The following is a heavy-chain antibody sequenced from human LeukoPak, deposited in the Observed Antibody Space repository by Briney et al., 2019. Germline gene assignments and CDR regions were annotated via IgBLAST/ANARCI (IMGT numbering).Heavy chain of an antibody. J-gene: IGHJ4*02. CDR3: AKEGKTRNWNYYQAKTVY. CDR1: GFTFSNCA. CDR2: ISDSGGRT. Sequence: WGSLRLSCGVSGFTFSNCAINCVRQVPGKGLEWVSAISDSGGRTYYADSVKGRFTISRDNSKNTLYLQMNSLRAEDTAVYYCAKEGKTRNWNYYQAKTVYWGQGTLVSVSS. D-gene: IGHD1-7*01. V-gene: IGHV3-23*01.